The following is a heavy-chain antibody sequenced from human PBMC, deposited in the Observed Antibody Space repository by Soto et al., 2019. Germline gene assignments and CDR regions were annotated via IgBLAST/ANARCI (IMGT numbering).Heavy chain of an antibody. CDR1: GGSISSHS. V-gene: IGHV4-59*11. CDR3: ARDRIVVVVAATPVYFYHGMDV. CDR2: IYNSGST. J-gene: IGHJ6*02. D-gene: IGHD2-15*01. Sequence: PSETLSLTCTVSGGSISSHSWSWVRQAPGRGLEWIGYIYNSGSTNCNPSLKSRVTISADTSKNQFSLNLSSATAADTAVYYCARDRIVVVVAATPVYFYHGMDVWGQGTTVTVSS.